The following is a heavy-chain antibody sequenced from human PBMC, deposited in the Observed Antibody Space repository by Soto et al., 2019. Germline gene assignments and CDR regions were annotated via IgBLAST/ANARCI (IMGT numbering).Heavy chain of an antibody. D-gene: IGHD3-10*01. J-gene: IGHJ4*02. CDR2: IHHSGST. CDR1: GGSISRGGYY. V-gene: IGHV4-31*03. Sequence: QVQLQESGPGLVKPSQTLSLTCSVSGGSISRGGYYWSWIRQHPGKGLEWIGYIHHSGSTYYNPSLKSRVTISVDMSKNQFSLKLSFVTAADTAVYYCAAGVWFGELFQSRFDSWGQGTLGTVSS. CDR3: AAGVWFGELFQSRFDS.